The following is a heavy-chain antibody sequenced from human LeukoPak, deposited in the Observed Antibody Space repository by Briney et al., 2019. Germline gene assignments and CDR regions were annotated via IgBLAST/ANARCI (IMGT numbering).Heavy chain of an antibody. D-gene: IGHD2-2*01. Sequence: MPGGSLRLSCAASGFTFSSYSMNWVRQAPGRGLEWVSSISSSSSYIYYADSVKGRFTISRDNAKNSLYLQMNSLRAEDTAVYYCARGGTYCSSTSCYFGSWGQGTLVIVSS. CDR1: GFTFSSYS. J-gene: IGHJ5*02. CDR3: ARGGTYCSSTSCYFGS. V-gene: IGHV3-21*01. CDR2: ISSSSSYI.